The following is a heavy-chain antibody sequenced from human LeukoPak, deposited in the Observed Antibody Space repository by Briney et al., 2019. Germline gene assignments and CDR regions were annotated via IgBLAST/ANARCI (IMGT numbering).Heavy chain of an antibody. CDR3: ARERRAAAGIYYYMDV. CDR2: IQQDGSEK. Sequence: GGSLRLSCAASGFTFSNYWMTWVRQAPGKGLDWVANIQQDGSEKFYVDSVKGRFTISRDNAKNSLYLQMNSLRAEDTAVYHCARERRAAAGIYYYMDVWGKGTTVTVSS. V-gene: IGHV3-7*01. D-gene: IGHD6-13*01. J-gene: IGHJ6*03. CDR1: GFTFSNYW.